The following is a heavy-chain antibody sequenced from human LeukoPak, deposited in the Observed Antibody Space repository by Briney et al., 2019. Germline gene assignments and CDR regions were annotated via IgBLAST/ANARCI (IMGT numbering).Heavy chain of an antibody. CDR1: GFTFSHYS. J-gene: IGHJ4*02. CDR2: ISSSSSTI. Sequence: PGGSLGLSCAASGFTFSHYSINWVRQAPGKGLEWVSYISSSSSTIYYADSVKGRFTISRDNAKNSLYLQMNSLRAEDTAVYYCARGLYGSGKYYFDYWGQGTLVTVSS. CDR3: ARGLYGSGKYYFDY. D-gene: IGHD3-10*01. V-gene: IGHV3-48*01.